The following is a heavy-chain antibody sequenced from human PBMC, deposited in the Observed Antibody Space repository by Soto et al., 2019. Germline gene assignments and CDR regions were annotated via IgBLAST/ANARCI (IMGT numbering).Heavy chain of an antibody. CDR1: GYTLTSYA. V-gene: IGHV1-3*01. CDR3: ARGLGLYYFDY. CDR2: INAGNGNT. D-gene: IGHD1-26*01. Sequence: ASVEVSCKASGYTLTSYAMHWVRQAPGQRLEWMGWINAGNGNTKYSQKFQGRVTITRDTSASTAYMELSSLRSEDTAVYYCARGLGLYYFDYWGQGTLVTVSS. J-gene: IGHJ4*02.